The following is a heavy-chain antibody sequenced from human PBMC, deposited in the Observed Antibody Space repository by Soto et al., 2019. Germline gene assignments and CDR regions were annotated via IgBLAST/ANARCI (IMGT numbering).Heavy chain of an antibody. CDR2: IIPITETP. D-gene: IGHD3-10*01. CDR1: GGTFSSHA. CDR3: ARGNKGPGHYGPGRQGWYGP. J-gene: IGHJ5*02. Sequence: QVQLVQSGAEVKKPGSSVRVSCKVSGGTFSSHAINWLRQAPGQGLEWMGVIIPITETPNNAEKFQGRVTITADKSTTTLYMELGSLTFDDTAVYFCARGNKGPGHYGPGRQGWYGPWGQGTLVTVSS. V-gene: IGHV1-69*06.